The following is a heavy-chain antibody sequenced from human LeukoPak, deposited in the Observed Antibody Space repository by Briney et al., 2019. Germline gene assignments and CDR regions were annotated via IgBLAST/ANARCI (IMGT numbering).Heavy chain of an antibody. CDR2: IYYSGST. D-gene: IGHD3-10*01. CDR1: GGSISSTSYY. J-gene: IGHJ6*03. CDR3: ARMVRGSFNYYYYMDV. V-gene: IGHV4-39*01. Sequence: SETLSLTCTVSGGSISSTSYYWGWIRQPPGKGLEWIVSIYYSGSTYYNPSLKSRVTISVDTSKNQFSLKLSSVTAADTAVYNCARMVRGSFNYYYYMDVWGKGTTVTVSS.